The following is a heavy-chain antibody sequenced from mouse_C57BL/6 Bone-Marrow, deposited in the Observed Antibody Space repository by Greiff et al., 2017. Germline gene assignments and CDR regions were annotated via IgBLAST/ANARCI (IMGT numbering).Heavy chain of an antibody. CDR3: ARGSTMVTGGFAY. D-gene: IGHD2-2*01. CDR2: ISGGGGNT. Sequence: EVMLVESGGGLVKPGGSLKLSCAASGFTFSSYTMSWVRQTPEKRLEWVATISGGGGNTYYPDSVKGRFTISRDNAKNTLYLQMSSLRSEDTALYYCARGSTMVTGGFAYWGQGTLVTVSA. V-gene: IGHV5-9*01. J-gene: IGHJ3*01. CDR1: GFTFSSYT.